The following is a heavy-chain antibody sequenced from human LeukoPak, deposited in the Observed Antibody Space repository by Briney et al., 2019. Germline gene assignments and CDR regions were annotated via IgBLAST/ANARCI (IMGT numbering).Heavy chain of an antibody. CDR2: IYYSGST. J-gene: IGHJ6*02. CDR1: GGSISSYY. CDR3: ARLAYYDFWSGYPYYYYYGMDV. Sequence: PSETLSLTCTVSGGSISSYYWSWIRQPPGKGLEWIGYIYYSGSTNYNPSLKSRVTISVDTSKNQFSLKLSSVTAADTAVYYCARLAYYDFWSGYPYYYYYGMDVWGQGTTVTVSS. V-gene: IGHV4-59*08. D-gene: IGHD3-3*01.